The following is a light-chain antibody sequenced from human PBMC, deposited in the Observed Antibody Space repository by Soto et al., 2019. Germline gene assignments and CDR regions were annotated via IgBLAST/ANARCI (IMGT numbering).Light chain of an antibody. V-gene: IGLV1-47*01. CDR3: AAWDDSLSGRV. CDR2: RNN. CDR1: SSNIGSNY. J-gene: IGLJ2*01. Sequence: QSVLTQPPSASGTPGQRVTISCSGSSSNIGSNYVYWYQQLPGTAPQLLIYRNNQRPSGVPDRFSGSKSGTSASLAISGLRSEDEDDYYCAAWDDSLSGRVFGGGTKLTVL.